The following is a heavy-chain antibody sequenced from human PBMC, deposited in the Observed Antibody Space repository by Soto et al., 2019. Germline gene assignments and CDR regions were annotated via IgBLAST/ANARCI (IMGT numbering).Heavy chain of an antibody. J-gene: IGHJ4*02. V-gene: IGHV4-39*01. CDR1: DGSISRSTFY. CDR3: ARHLYSGESSRYYGY. D-gene: IGHD2-2*01. CDR2: VHYTGST. Sequence: QLQLQESGPGLVKPSETLSLTCTVSDGSISRSTFYWGWIRQPPGKGLEWIGSVHYTGSTYYNPSLKSRVTMSVDSSKNHLSLKVSSVTAADTAVYYCARHLYSGESSRYYGYWGQGALVTVSS.